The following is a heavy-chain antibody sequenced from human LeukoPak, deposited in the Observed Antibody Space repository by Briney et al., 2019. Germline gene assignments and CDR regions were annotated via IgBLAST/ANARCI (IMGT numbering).Heavy chain of an antibody. CDR3: ARHGYDFWSGYYGYYFDY. CDR2: IYYSGST. Sequence: PSETLSLTCSVSGVSISAYYWSWIRQPPGKGLEWIGYIYYSGSTNYNPSLKSRVTISVDTSKNQFSLKLSSVTAADTAVYYCARHGYDFWSGYYGYYFDYWGQGTLVTVSS. D-gene: IGHD3-3*01. J-gene: IGHJ4*02. V-gene: IGHV4-59*08. CDR1: GVSISAYY.